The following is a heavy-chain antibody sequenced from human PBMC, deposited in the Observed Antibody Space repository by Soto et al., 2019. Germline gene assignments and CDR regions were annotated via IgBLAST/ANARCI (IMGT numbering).Heavy chain of an antibody. J-gene: IGHJ6*02. CDR3: VRDCSGNECPCTDV. Sequence: EVQVLESGGGLLQPGGSLRLSCVASGFTFNTHAMTWVRQGPGMGLEWTSSISGNGETTYYADSVKGRFTISRDNSKNSLYLHMHSLRVEGTAAYYWVRDCSGNECPCTDVWGQGTTVTVSS. CDR1: GFTFNTHA. CDR2: ISGNGETT. V-gene: IGHV3-23*01. D-gene: IGHD5-12*01.